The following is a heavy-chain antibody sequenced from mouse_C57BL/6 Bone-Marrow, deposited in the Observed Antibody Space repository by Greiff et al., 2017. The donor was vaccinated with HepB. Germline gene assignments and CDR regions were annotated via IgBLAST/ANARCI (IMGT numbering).Heavy chain of an antibody. CDR2: INSDGGST. D-gene: IGHD2-4*01. V-gene: IGHV5-2*01. Sequence: EVQLVESGGGLVQPGESLKLSCESNEYEFPSHDMSWVRKTPEKRLELVAAINSDGGSTYYPDTMERRFIISRDNTKKNLYLQMSGLRSEDTALYYCAGLDYEGYFDVWGTGTTVTVSS. CDR3: AGLDYEGYFDV. CDR1: EYEFPSHD. J-gene: IGHJ1*03.